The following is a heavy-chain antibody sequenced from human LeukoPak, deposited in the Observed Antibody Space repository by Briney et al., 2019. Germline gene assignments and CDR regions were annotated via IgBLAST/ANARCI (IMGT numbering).Heavy chain of an antibody. V-gene: IGHV3-66*01. D-gene: IGHD3-16*01. Sequence: GGSLRLSCAASGSTVSSNYMTWVRQAPGNGLEWVSVIFGGGSTYYADSVKGRLATSRDNSKNTLFLQMSSLRVEDTAVYYCARGPGGYDNWGQGTLVTVSS. CDR3: ARGPGGYDN. J-gene: IGHJ4*02. CDR1: GSTVSSNY. CDR2: IFGGGST.